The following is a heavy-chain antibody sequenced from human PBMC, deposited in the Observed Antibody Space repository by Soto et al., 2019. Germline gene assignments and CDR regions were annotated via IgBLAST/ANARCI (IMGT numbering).Heavy chain of an antibody. J-gene: IGHJ4*02. D-gene: IGHD1-26*01. CDR3: ARDLGNSPFDC. CDR2: IWNDGSNE. Sequence: QAQLVESGGGVVQPGRSLRLSCAASGFTFSSYGMHWVRQAPGKGLGWVAVIWNDGSNENYGDSVKGRVTIYRDNSKNTLFLQMNSLRAEDTAVYYCARDLGNSPFDCWGQGTLVTVSS. V-gene: IGHV3-33*01. CDR1: GFTFSSYG.